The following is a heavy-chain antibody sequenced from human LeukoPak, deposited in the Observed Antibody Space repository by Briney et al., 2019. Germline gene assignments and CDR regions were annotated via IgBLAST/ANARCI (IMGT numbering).Heavy chain of an antibody. Sequence: SETLSLTCAVYSGPFSAYWSWIRQPPGKGLEWIGEINQSGSTNYNPSLKSRVIISGDTSKNEVSLKLSSVTAADTAVYYCARTGLWGLAAFDIWGQGTMVTVSS. CDR1: SGPFSAY. V-gene: IGHV4-34*01. D-gene: IGHD3-3*02. CDR3: ARTGLWGLAAFDI. CDR2: INQSGST. J-gene: IGHJ3*02.